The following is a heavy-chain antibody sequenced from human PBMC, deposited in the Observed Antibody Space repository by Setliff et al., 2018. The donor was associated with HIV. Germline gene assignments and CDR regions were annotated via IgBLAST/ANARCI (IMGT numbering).Heavy chain of an antibody. CDR3: ASWGRARRANYNFWSGSSWFDP. J-gene: IGHJ5*02. CDR2: MYYSGST. D-gene: IGHD3-3*01. CDR1: GGSINSGGYY. V-gene: IGHV4-31*03. Sequence: SETLSLTCTVSGGSINSGGYYWSWIRQHPGKGLEWIGYMYYSGSTYYNPSLKSRVTLAVDTSKNQFSLNLSTVTAADTAVYYCASWGRARRANYNFWSGSSWFDPWGQGIRGTVS.